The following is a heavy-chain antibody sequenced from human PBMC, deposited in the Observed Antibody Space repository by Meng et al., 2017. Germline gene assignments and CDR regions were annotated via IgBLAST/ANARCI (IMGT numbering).Heavy chain of an antibody. D-gene: IGHD6-13*01. CDR1: GGYFSGYY. CDR3: ARGPKYNIIAAAGPVEYFST. V-gene: IGHV4-34*01. J-gene: IGHJ1*01. CDR2: INHIGST. Sequence: RQWGAVLLKSSDTPSRTCCFYGGYFSGYYRSWFRQHPGKVLEWILEINHIGSTNYNPSLNSRVTTSVDTPKNQFSLKRSSVTAAETAVYYCARGPKYNIIAAAGPVEYFSTGARAPWSPSPQ.